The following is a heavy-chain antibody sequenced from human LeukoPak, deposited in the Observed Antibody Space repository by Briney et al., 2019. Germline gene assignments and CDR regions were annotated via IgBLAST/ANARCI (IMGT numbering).Heavy chain of an antibody. CDR2: IHTSGNT. CDR3: ARDPEGHGKYFDY. Sequence: SETLSLTYTVSGGSTSNYYCTWIRQSAGKGLEWIGRIHTSGNTNYNPSLKSRVSMSVDTSNNQFSLELSSVIAADTAVYYCARDPEGHGKYFDYWGQGALVTVSS. D-gene: IGHD1-14*01. V-gene: IGHV4-4*07. CDR1: GGSTSNYY. J-gene: IGHJ4*02.